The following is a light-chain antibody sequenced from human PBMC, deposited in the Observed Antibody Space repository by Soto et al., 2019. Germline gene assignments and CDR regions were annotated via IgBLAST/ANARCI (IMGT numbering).Light chain of an antibody. CDR2: WAS. Sequence: DIVMTQSPDSLAVSLGERATINCKSSQSVLYSSNSKNYLAWYQQKPGQPPKLLISWASTRESGVPDRFSGSGSGTDFTLTISSLQAEDVAVYYCQHYYSTPRAFGQGAKVDIK. CDR1: QSVLYSSNSKNY. V-gene: IGKV4-1*01. J-gene: IGKJ1*01. CDR3: QHYYSTPRA.